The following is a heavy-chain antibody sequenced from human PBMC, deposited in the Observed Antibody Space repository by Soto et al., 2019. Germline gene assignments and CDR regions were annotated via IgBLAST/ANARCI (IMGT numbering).Heavy chain of an antibody. J-gene: IGHJ4*02. V-gene: IGHV3-9*01. D-gene: IGHD2-15*01. CDR2: ISWNSGSI. CDR1: GFTFDDYA. CDR3: AKDKAGRYCSGGSCYFDY. Sequence: EVQLVESGGGLVQPGRSLRLSCAASGFTFDDYAMHWVRQAPGKGLEWVSGISWNSGSIGYADSVKGRFTISRDNAKNSLYLQMNSLRAEDTALYSCAKDKAGRYCSGGSCYFDYWGQGTLVTVSS.